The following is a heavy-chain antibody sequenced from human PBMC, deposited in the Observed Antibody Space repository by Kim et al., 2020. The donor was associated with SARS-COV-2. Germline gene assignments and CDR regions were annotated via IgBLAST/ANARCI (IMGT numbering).Heavy chain of an antibody. CDR3: ARSPETGTTPPSWFDP. J-gene: IGHJ5*02. Sequence: LKSRVPMSVATSKNQFSLKLSSVTAADTAVYYCARSPETGTTPPSWFDPWGQGTLVTVSS. D-gene: IGHD1-7*01. V-gene: IGHV4-4*06.